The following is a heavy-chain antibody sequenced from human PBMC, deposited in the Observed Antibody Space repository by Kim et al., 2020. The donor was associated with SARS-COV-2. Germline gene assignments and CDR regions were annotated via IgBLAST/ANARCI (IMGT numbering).Heavy chain of an antibody. Sequence: GGSLRLSCELSGIRFSAAWMSWVRQAPGKGLEWVGRIKSKNDGETIDYAASVRGRFTISRDDSRRTVYMEMNSRKTEDTAVYYCTTAPRGWGQGTMVTVSS. D-gene: IGHD6-6*01. J-gene: IGHJ3*01. CDR2: IKSKNDGETI. CDR3: TTAPRG. V-gene: IGHV3-15*01. CDR1: GIRFSAAW.